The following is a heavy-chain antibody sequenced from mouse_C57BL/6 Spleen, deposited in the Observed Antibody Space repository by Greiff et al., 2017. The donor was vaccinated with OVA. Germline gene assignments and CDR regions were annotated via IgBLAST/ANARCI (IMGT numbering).Heavy chain of an antibody. CDR1: GFNIKDDY. J-gene: IGHJ3*01. V-gene: IGHV14-4*01. CDR3: TLANWDAAY. CDR2: IDPENGDT. D-gene: IGHD4-1*01. Sequence: EVQLVESGAELVRPGASVKLSCTASGFNIKDDYMHWVKQRPEQGLEWIGWIDPENGDTEYASKFQGKATITADTSSNTAYLQLSSLTSEDTAVYYCTLANWDAAYWGQGTLVTVSA.